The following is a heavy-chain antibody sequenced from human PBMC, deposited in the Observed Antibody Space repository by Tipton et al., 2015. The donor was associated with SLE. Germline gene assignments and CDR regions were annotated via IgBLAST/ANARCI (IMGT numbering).Heavy chain of an antibody. CDR1: GGSFSGYY. V-gene: IGHV4-34*01. CDR3: ARRRGAVAFDY. D-gene: IGHD6-19*01. J-gene: IGHJ4*02. Sequence: LRLSCAVYGGSFSGYYWSWIRQPPGKGLEWIGEINHSGSTNYNPSLKSRVAISVDTSKNQFSLKLSSVTAADTAVYYCARRRGAVAFDYWGQGTLVTVSS. CDR2: INHSGST.